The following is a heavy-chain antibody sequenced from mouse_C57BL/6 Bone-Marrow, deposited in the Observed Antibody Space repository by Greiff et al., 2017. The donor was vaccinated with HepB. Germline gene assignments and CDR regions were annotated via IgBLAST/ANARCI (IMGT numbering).Heavy chain of an antibody. CDR2: INPNNGGT. V-gene: IGHV1-26*01. J-gene: IGHJ3*01. D-gene: IGHD2-4*01. CDR1: GYTFTDYY. CDR3: ATYDYDPAY. Sequence: EVKLQQSGPELVKPGASVKISCKASGYTFTDYYMNWVKQSHGKSLEWIGDINPNNGGTSYNQKFKGKATLTVDKSSSTAYMELRSLTSEDSAVYYCATYDYDPAYWGQGTLVTVSA.